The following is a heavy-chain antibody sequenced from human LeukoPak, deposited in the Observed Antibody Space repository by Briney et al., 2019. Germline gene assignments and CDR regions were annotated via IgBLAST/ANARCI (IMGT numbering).Heavy chain of an antibody. CDR3: ARGSGRYDILTGYYPSSDFDY. CDR2: ISSSSSYI. V-gene: IGHV3-21*01. J-gene: IGHJ4*02. D-gene: IGHD3-9*01. Sequence: PGGSLRLSRAASGFTFSSYSMNWVRQAPGKGLEWVSSISSSSSYIYYADSVKGRFTISRDNAKNSLYLQMNSLRAEDTAVYYCARGSGRYDILTGYYPSSDFDYWGQGTLVTVSS. CDR1: GFTFSSYS.